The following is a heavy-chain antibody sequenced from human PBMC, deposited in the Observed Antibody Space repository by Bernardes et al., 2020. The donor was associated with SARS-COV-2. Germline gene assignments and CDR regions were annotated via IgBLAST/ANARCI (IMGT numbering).Heavy chain of an antibody. V-gene: IGHV1-69*04. CDR3: ARDASPWDGSGSYFDY. CDR2: IIPILGIA. Sequence: SVKVSCKASGGTFSSYAISWVRQAPGQGLEWMGRIIPILGIANYAQKFQGRVTITADKSTSTAYMELSSLRSEDTAVYYCARDASPWDGSGSYFDYWGQGTLVTVSS. D-gene: IGHD3-10*01. J-gene: IGHJ4*02. CDR1: GGTFSSYA.